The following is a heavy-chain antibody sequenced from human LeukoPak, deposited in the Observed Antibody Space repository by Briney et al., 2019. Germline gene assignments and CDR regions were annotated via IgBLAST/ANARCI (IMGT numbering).Heavy chain of an antibody. CDR3: ARDTSLQH. V-gene: IGHV4-59*01. Sequence: SETLPLICTVSGGSINTYYWSWIRQPPGKGLEWIGQIYYSGSTIYNPSLKSRVTISIDTSKSQFSLRLSSVTAADTAVYYCARDTSLQHWGQGTLVTVSS. CDR1: GGSINTYY. CDR2: IYYSGST. J-gene: IGHJ1*01.